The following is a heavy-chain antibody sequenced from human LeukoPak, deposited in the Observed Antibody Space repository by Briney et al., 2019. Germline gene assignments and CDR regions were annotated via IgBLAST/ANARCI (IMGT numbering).Heavy chain of an antibody. CDR1: GYIFTTYW. CDR2: FYPGDSDT. CDR3: ARRGANYYFEN. J-gene: IGHJ4*02. V-gene: IGHV5-51*01. Sequence: GESLKISCKGSGYIFTTYWIGWVRQMPGKGLEWMGSFYPGDSDTQYSPSFQGQVTVSADKSITTAYLQWRSLKASDTAMYYCARRGANYYFENWGQGTLVTVSS. D-gene: IGHD5-12*01.